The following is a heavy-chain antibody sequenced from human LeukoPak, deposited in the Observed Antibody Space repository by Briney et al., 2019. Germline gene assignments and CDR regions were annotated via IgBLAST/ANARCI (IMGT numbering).Heavy chain of an antibody. V-gene: IGHV3-23*01. Sequence: GGSLRLSCAASGFTFSSYSMNWVRQAPGKGLEWVSAISGSGGSTYYADSVKGRFTISRDNSKNTLYLQMNSLRAEDTAVYYCAKLRYGSGSYVDYWGQGTLVTVSS. CDR1: GFTFSSYS. CDR2: ISGSGGST. D-gene: IGHD3-10*01. CDR3: AKLRYGSGSYVDY. J-gene: IGHJ4*02.